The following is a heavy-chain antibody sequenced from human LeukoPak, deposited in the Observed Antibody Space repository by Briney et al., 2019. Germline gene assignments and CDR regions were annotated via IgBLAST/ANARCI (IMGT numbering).Heavy chain of an antibody. CDR3: AKDWAPYCGGDCYFNY. Sequence: GGSLRLFCAASGFIFNNYGMHWVRQAPDKGLEWVAVISYDGSNKNYADSVKGRFTISRDSSKNTVYLQMNSLRVEDTAVYYCAKDWAPYCGGDCYFNYWGQGTLVTVSS. CDR1: GFIFNNYG. V-gene: IGHV3-30*18. J-gene: IGHJ4*02. D-gene: IGHD2-21*02. CDR2: ISYDGSNK.